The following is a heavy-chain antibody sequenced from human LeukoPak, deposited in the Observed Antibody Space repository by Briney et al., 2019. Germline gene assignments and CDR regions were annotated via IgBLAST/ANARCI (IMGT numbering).Heavy chain of an antibody. CDR1: GGAISSGDYY. CDR3: ARGGVEMSFFDY. CDR2: IYYSGST. Sequence: SQTLSLTCTVSGGAISSGDYYCSWIRQPPGKGLEWIGYIYYSGSTYYNPSLKSRVTISVDTSKTQFSLKLSSVTAADTAVYYCARGGVEMSFFDYWGQGTLVTVSS. J-gene: IGHJ4*02. V-gene: IGHV4-30-4*08. D-gene: IGHD5-24*01.